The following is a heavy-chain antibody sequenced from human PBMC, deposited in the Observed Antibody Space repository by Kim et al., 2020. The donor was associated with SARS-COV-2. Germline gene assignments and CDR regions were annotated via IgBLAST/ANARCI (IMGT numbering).Heavy chain of an antibody. V-gene: IGHV1-8*01. CDR2: VNPDSGNT. CDR3: ARGRKRSQGNYYYYMDV. Sequence: ASVKVSCKASGYTFTTHDIHWVRQATGQGLELMGWVNPDSGNTGYAQNFQGRVTMTSNTATSTAYMELSSLRSDDTAVYYCARGRKRSQGNYYYYMDVWGKGTTVTV. J-gene: IGHJ6*03. D-gene: IGHD4-17*01. CDR1: GYTFTTHD.